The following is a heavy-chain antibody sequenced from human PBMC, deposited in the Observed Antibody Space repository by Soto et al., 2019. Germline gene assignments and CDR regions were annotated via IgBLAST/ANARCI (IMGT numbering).Heavy chain of an antibody. V-gene: IGHV3-23*01. CDR3: ARAQSSPLDRYCADRAVDWSDP. D-gene: IGHD2-8*01. CDR1: GFSFSTYA. CDR2: ISVSGATT. Sequence: PGGSLRLSCAASGFSFSTYAMSLVRQSPGKGLEWVSAISVSGATTFYADSMKGRFTISRDNSRDTLYLQMNSLRAEDTAVYFCARAQSSPLDRYCADRAVDWSDPWGRGTLVTVSS. J-gene: IGHJ5*02.